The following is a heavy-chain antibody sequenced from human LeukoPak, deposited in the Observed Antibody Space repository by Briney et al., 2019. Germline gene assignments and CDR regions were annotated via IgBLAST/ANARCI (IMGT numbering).Heavy chain of an antibody. V-gene: IGHV3-30*04. CDR2: ISYDGSNK. CDR3: ASGERERRFDY. J-gene: IGHJ4*02. Sequence: GGSLRLSCAASGFTFSSYAMHRVRQAPGKGLEWVAVISYDGSNKYYADSVKGRFTISRDNSKNTLYLQMNSLRAEDTAVYYCASGERERRFDYWGRGTLVTVSS. D-gene: IGHD1-26*01. CDR1: GFTFSSYA.